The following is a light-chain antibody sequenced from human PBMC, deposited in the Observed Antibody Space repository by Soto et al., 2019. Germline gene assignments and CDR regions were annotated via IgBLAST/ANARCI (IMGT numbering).Light chain of an antibody. J-gene: IGKJ1*01. CDR2: AAS. CDR3: QQSYITPRT. Sequence: DIQMTQSPSSLSASVGDRVTITCRASQSISNYLNWYQQKPGKAPKLLMFAASSFQSGVPSRFSGGRSWTDFTPPISSLQPEDFATYYCQQSYITPRTFGQGTKVEIK. V-gene: IGKV1-39*01. CDR1: QSISNY.